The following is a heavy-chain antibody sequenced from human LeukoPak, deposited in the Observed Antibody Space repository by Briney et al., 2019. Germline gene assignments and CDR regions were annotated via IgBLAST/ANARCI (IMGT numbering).Heavy chain of an antibody. CDR3: ARAVNGLTMVRGVRDYYYYMDV. Sequence: SVKVSCKASGDTFSSYAISWVRQAPGQGLEWLGGIIPIFGTANYAQKFQGSFTITADKSTSTAYLELSSLRSEDTAVYFCARAVNGLTMVRGVRDYYYYMDVWGKGTTVTVSS. J-gene: IGHJ6*03. V-gene: IGHV1-69*06. CDR1: GDTFSSYA. D-gene: IGHD3-10*01. CDR2: IIPIFGTA.